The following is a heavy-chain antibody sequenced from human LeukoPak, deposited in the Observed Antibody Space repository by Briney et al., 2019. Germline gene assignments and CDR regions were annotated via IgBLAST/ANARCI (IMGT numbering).Heavy chain of an antibody. Sequence: GGSLRLSCAASGFPFSDYYMSWIRQAPGKGLEWVSYISGASHIYYADSVKGRFTISRDNAKNSLYLQMTSLRAEDTAVYYCARDPTQFGSSSNWFDPWGQGTLVTVSS. V-gene: IGHV3-11*01. CDR1: GFPFSDYY. D-gene: IGHD6-6*01. J-gene: IGHJ5*02. CDR3: ARDPTQFGSSSNWFDP. CDR2: ISGASHI.